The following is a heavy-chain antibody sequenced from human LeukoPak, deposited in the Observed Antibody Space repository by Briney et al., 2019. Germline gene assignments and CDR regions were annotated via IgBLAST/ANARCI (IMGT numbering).Heavy chain of an antibody. CDR2: LSGSGGRT. CDR1: GFTFSNYG. CDR3: AKDIYSRYYYDSSGYGSDY. V-gene: IGHV3-23*01. D-gene: IGHD3-22*01. Sequence: GGTLRLSCAASGFTFSNYGMSWVRQAPGKGLEWVSALSGSGGRTYYADSLKGRFTISRDNSKNTLYLEMSSLRAEDTAVYYCAKDIYSRYYYDSSGYGSDYWGQGTLVTVSS. J-gene: IGHJ4*02.